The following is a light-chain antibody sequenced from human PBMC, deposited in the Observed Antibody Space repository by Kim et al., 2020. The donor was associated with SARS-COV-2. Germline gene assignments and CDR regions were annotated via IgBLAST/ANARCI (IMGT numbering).Light chain of an antibody. CDR1: ESISSS. J-gene: IGKJ1*01. V-gene: IGKV3-15*01. CDR2: GAS. CDR3: QQYKNWPRT. Sequence: EIIMTQSPATLPVSPGERATLSCRASESISSSLAWYQQRPGQAPRLLISGASTRATGIPARFSGSGSGTEFTLTISSLQSEDFAVYYCQQYKNWPRTFGQGTKVDI.